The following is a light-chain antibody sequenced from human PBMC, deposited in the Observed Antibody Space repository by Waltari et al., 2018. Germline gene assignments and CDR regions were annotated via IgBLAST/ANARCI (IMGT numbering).Light chain of an antibody. Sequence: QSVLTQPPSASGTPGQRVTISCSGSSSNIGSRPVNWYQQFPGTTPKLLIHDSNQRPAGVPDRFSGSKSGTSASLAISWLQSEDEADYYCVAWDVSLSGYVFGTGTKVTVL. J-gene: IGLJ1*01. V-gene: IGLV1-44*01. CDR2: DSN. CDR1: SSNIGSRP. CDR3: VAWDVSLSGYV.